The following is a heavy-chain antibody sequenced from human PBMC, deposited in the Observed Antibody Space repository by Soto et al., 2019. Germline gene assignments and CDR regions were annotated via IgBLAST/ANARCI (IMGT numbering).Heavy chain of an antibody. J-gene: IGHJ6*02. CDR3: ARGIVVVVAATDYSYYGMDV. Sequence: QVQLVQSGAEVKKPGSSVKVSCKASGGTFSSYAISWVRQAPGQGLEWMGGIIPIFGTANYAQKFQGRVTITADESTSTAYMELSSLRSEDTAVYYCARGIVVVVAATDYSYYGMDVWGQGTTVTVSS. CDR2: IIPIFGTA. V-gene: IGHV1-69*12. CDR1: GGTFSSYA. D-gene: IGHD2-15*01.